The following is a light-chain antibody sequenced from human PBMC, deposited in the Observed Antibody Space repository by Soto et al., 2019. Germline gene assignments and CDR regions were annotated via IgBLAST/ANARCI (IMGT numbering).Light chain of an antibody. CDR2: GAS. CDR1: QSVSRW. Sequence: DIQLTQSPSTLSASVGDRVTISCRASQSVSRWLAWYQQKPGKAPKLLIYGASTLENGVPSRFRGSGSGTEFTLTISSLQPDDFATYCCQQYDGVVTFGGGTKVEVK. V-gene: IGKV1-5*03. J-gene: IGKJ4*01. CDR3: QQYDGVVT.